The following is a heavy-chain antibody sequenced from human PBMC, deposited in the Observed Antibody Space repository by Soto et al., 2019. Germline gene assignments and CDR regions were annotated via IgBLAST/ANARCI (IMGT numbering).Heavy chain of an antibody. CDR3: ASRIAARRPASYYYYYGMDV. CDR1: GGTFSSYA. J-gene: IGHJ6*02. D-gene: IGHD6-6*01. V-gene: IGHV1-69*01. CDR2: IIPIFGTA. Sequence: QVQLVQSGAEVKKPGSSVKVSCKASGGTFSSYAISWVRQAPGQGLEWMGGIIPIFGTANYAQKFQGRVTITADESTSTAYMELSSLRSEDTAVYYCASRIAARRPASYYYYYGMDVWGQGTTVTVSS.